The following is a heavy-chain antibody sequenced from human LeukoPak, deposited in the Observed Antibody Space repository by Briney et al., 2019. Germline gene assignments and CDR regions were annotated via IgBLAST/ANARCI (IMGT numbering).Heavy chain of an antibody. CDR2: ISGSSDTM. Sequence: GGSLRLSCAASGFTFSDYYMSWVRQAPGRGLEWVSYISGSSDTMYYADSVRGRFTISRDNAKNSLYLQMNSLRAEDTAVFYCAREGNPGGSGSYVYYFDSWGQGTLVTVSP. D-gene: IGHD3-10*01. CDR3: AREGNPGGSGSYVYYFDS. V-gene: IGHV3-11*01. J-gene: IGHJ4*02. CDR1: GFTFSDYY.